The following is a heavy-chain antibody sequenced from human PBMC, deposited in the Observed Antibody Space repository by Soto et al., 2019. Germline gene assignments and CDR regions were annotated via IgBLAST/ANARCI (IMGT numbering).Heavy chain of an antibody. D-gene: IGHD6-13*01. CDR1: GFTFSSYA. Sequence: SLRLSCAASGFTFSSYAMSWVRQVPGKGLEWVSVISGGGGSAYYADSVKGRFTISRDNSKNTLYLQMNSLRAEDTAVYYCANLLAAAGSLLDYWGQGTLVTVSS. V-gene: IGHV3-23*01. CDR3: ANLLAAAGSLLDY. J-gene: IGHJ4*02. CDR2: ISGGGGSA.